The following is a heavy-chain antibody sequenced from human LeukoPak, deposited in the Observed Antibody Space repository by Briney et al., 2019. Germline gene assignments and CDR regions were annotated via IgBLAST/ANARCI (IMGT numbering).Heavy chain of an antibody. J-gene: IGHJ6*03. Sequence: GRSLRLSCAASGFTFSSYAMHWVRQAPGKGLEWVAVISYDGSNKYYADSVKGRFTISRDNSKNTLYLQMNSLRAEDTAVYYCARDPVVPAAWPYYYYYMDVWGKGTMVTVSS. V-gene: IGHV3-30-3*01. CDR2: ISYDGSNK. CDR1: GFTFSSYA. CDR3: ARDPVVPAAWPYYYYYMDV. D-gene: IGHD2-2*01.